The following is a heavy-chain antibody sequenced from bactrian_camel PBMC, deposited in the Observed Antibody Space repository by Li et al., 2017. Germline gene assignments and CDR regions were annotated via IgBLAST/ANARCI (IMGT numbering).Heavy chain of an antibody. J-gene: IGHJ4*01. V-gene: IGHV3S53*01. CDR3: AAGRRWEGSQCVPEY. CDR1: LNPDSDYC. D-gene: IGHD1*01. CDR2: VDVNDNT. Sequence: HVQLVESGGGSVQPGGSLRLSCAASLNPDSDYCLGWFRQIRGKEREGVAAVDVNDNTVVADSVKGRFTVSRHSYNLFPHMTTLEPEDTAMYYCAAGRRWEGSQCVPEYWGQGTQVTVS.